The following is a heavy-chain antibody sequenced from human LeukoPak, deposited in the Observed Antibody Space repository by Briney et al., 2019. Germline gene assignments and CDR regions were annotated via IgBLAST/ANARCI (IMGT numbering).Heavy chain of an antibody. Sequence: PGGSLRLSCAASGFTFSSCSMNWVRQAPGKGLEWVSSISSSSSYIYYADSVKGRFTISRDNAKNSLYLQMNSLRAEDTAVYYCARIRLGYCSGGSCYSKYYYYGMDVWGKGTTVTVSS. J-gene: IGHJ6*04. CDR2: ISSSSSYI. V-gene: IGHV3-21*01. CDR1: GFTFSSCS. D-gene: IGHD2-15*01. CDR3: ARIRLGYCSGGSCYSKYYYYGMDV.